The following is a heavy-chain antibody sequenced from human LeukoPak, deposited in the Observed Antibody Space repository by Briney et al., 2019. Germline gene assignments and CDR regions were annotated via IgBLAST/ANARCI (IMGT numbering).Heavy chain of an antibody. D-gene: IGHD1-26*01. V-gene: IGHV3-21*01. CDR1: GFTFSSYS. J-gene: IGHJ4*02. Sequence: PGGSLRLSCAASGFTFSSYSMNWVRQAPGKGLEWVSSISSSSSYIYCADSVEGRFTISRDNAKNSLYLQMNSLRAEDTAVYYCARDLSGSYLVDYWGQGTLVTVSS. CDR2: ISSSSSYI. CDR3: ARDLSGSYLVDY.